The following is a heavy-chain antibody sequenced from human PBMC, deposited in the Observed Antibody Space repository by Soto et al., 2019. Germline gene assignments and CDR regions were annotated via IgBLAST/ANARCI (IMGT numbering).Heavy chain of an antibody. CDR3: ARGRYGDY. J-gene: IGHJ4*02. V-gene: IGHV1-18*01. CDR2: ISAHNGNT. Sequence: QVHLVQSGAEVKKPGASVKGSCKGSGYAFTTYGITWVRQAPGQGLAWMGWISAHNGNTNYAQKLQGRVTVNRDTSTSTAYMELRSLRSDDTAVYYCARGRYGDYWGQGALVTVSS. CDR1: GYAFTTYG. D-gene: IGHD1-1*01.